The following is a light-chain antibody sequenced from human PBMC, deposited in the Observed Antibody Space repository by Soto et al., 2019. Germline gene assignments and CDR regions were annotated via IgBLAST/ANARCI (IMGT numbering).Light chain of an antibody. J-gene: IGKJ1*01. V-gene: IGKV1-9*01. Sequence: DIQLTQSPSFLSASVGDRVTITCRASQGISSYLAWYQQKPGKAPKLLIYPASTLQSGVPSRFSGSGSGTEFTLTISSLQPEDFATYYCQQGWTFGQGTKVEIK. CDR2: PAS. CDR3: QQGWT. CDR1: QGISSY.